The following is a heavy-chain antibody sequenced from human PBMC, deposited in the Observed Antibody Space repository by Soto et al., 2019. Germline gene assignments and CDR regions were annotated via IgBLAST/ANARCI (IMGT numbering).Heavy chain of an antibody. J-gene: IGHJ4*02. CDR1: GGSISSSSYY. CDR3: ARRGGSSNFDY. CDR2: IYYSGST. V-gene: IGHV4-39*01. Sequence: QLQLQESGPGLVKPSETLSLTCTVSGGSISSSSYYWGWIRQPPGKGLEWIGSIYYSGSTYYNPSLKSRVTISVDTSKNQFSLKLSSVTAADTAVYYCARRGGSSNFDYWGQGTLVTVSS. D-gene: IGHD1-26*01.